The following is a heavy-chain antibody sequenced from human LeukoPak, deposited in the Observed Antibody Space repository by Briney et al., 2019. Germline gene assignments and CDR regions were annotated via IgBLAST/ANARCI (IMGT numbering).Heavy chain of an antibody. Sequence: GGSLRVSCGACRFTFTGDRYAMEWVRQAPGRGLEWISFSNIDNVKWYANSVRARFTTSRDNAKNSLYLQMSTLRDEDTAVYYCARGHDWAFDYSGQGTLVTVSS. CDR1: RFTFTGDRYA. V-gene: IGHV3-48*02. D-gene: IGHD3-9*01. J-gene: IGHJ4*02. CDR2: SNIDNVK. CDR3: ARGHDWAFDY.